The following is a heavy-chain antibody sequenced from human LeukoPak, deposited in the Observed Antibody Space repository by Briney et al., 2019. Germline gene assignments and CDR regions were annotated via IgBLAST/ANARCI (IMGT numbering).Heavy chain of an antibody. V-gene: IGHV3-30*18. CDR3: VKSRYYGSGTYDY. D-gene: IGHD3-10*01. J-gene: IGHJ4*02. Sequence: GRSLRLPCAASGFTFSTYGMHWVRQAPGKGLEWVAVISYDGSDKYYADSVEGRFTISRDNSKNTLYLQMNSLRAEDTAVYYCVKSRYYGSGTYDYWGQGTLVTVSS. CDR1: GFTFSTYG. CDR2: ISYDGSDK.